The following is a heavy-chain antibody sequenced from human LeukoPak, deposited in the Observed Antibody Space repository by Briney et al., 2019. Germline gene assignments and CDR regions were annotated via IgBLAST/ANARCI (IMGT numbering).Heavy chain of an antibody. D-gene: IGHD2-21*01. Sequence: SETLSLTCAVYGGSFSGYYWSWIRQPPGRGLEWIGEINHSGSTNYNPSLKSRVTISVDTSKNQFSLKLSSVTAADTAVYYCARHIRGHDYWGQGTLVTVSS. CDR1: GGSFSGYY. V-gene: IGHV4-34*01. J-gene: IGHJ4*02. CDR2: INHSGST. CDR3: ARHIRGHDY.